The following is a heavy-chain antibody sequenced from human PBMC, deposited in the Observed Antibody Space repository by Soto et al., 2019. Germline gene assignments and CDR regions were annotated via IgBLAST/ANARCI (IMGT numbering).Heavy chain of an antibody. Sequence: QVQLQESGPGLVKPSETLSLTCSVSDGSVNTSNYYWSWIRQPPGKGLEWIGHIYYIGTTNYNPSLKSRVTISVDTSKHQFSLKVTSVTAADTAVYFCAREEKQLSRYGGDFDYWGQGILVTVSS. CDR1: DGSVNTSNYY. V-gene: IGHV4-61*01. CDR2: IYYIGTT. D-gene: IGHD3-16*01. J-gene: IGHJ4*02. CDR3: AREEKQLSRYGGDFDY.